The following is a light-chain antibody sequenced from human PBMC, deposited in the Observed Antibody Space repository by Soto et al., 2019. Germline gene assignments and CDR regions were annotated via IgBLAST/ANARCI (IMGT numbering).Light chain of an antibody. J-gene: IGLJ2*01. CDR3: SSYTSSTALV. CDR2: DVT. V-gene: IGLV2-14*01. Sequence: QSALTQPASLSGSPGQSITISCTGTSSDVGGYDYVSWYQQHPGKAPKLMIYDVTNRPSGVSNRFSGSKSGNTASLTISGRQAEDEDDYYCSSYTSSTALVFGGGTKLTVL. CDR1: SSDVGGYDY.